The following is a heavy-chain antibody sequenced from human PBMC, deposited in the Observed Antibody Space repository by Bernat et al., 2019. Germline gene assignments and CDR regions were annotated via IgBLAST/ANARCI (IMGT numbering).Heavy chain of an antibody. CDR2: ISYDGSNK. Sequence: VQLVESGGGLVKPGGSLRLSCAASGFTFSSYAMHWVRQAPGKGLEWVAVISYDGSNKYYADSVKGRFTISRDNSKNTLYLQMNSLRAEDTAVYYCASLGYGDQSDYWGQGTLVTVSS. J-gene: IGHJ4*02. D-gene: IGHD4-17*01. V-gene: IGHV3-30-3*01. CDR1: GFTFSSYA. CDR3: ASLGYGDQSDY.